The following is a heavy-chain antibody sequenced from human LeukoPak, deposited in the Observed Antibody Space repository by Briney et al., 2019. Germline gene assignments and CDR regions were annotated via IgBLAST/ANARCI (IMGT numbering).Heavy chain of an antibody. CDR2: IKQDGSEK. J-gene: IGHJ5*02. CDR3: ARDYGGATNWFDP. Sequence: GGSLRLSCAASGFTFSSYWMSWVRQAPGMGLEWVANIKQDGSEKYYVDSVKGRFTISRDNAKNSLYLQMNSLRAEDTAVYYCARDYGGATNWFDPWGQGTLVTVSS. CDR1: GFTFSSYW. D-gene: IGHD1-26*01. V-gene: IGHV3-7*01.